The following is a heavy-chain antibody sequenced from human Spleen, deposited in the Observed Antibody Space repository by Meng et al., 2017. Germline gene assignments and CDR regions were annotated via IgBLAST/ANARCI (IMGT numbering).Heavy chain of an antibody. V-gene: IGHV1-2*06. D-gene: IGHD3-10*01. Sequence: ASVKVSCKASGYTFTGYYMHWVRQAPGQGLEWMGRINPNSGGTNYAQKFQGRVTMTRDTSISTAYMELSRLRSDDTAVYYCARDNGWFGEFYSLRGYYYGMDVWGQGTTVTVSS. CDR2: INPNSGGT. CDR1: GYTFTGYY. J-gene: IGHJ6*02. CDR3: ARDNGWFGEFYSLRGYYYGMDV.